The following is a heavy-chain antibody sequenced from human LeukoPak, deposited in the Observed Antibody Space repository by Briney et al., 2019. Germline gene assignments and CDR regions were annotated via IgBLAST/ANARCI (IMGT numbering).Heavy chain of an antibody. CDR1: GGSIGSSSYY. Sequence: SETLSLTCTVSGGSIGSSSYYWGWIRQPPGKGLEWIGEINHSGSTNYNPSLKSRVTISVDTSKNQFSLKLSSVTAADTAVYYCARVANWSLGAYYYYYYMDVWGKGTTVTVSS. D-gene: IGHD1-1*01. J-gene: IGHJ6*03. CDR2: INHSGST. CDR3: ARVANWSLGAYYYYYYMDV. V-gene: IGHV4-39*07.